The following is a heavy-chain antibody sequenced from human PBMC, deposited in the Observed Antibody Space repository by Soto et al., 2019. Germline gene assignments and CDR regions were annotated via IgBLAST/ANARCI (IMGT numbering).Heavy chain of an antibody. CDR3: ADAGVRGVTPYYGMDV. D-gene: IGHD3-10*01. CDR1: GFTFSSYA. Sequence: QVQLVESGGGVVQPGRSLRLSCAASGFTFSSYAMHWVRQAPGKGLEWVAVISYDGSNKYYADSVKGRFTISRDNSKNTLYLQMNSLRAEDTAVYYCADAGVRGVTPYYGMDVW. J-gene: IGHJ6*01. V-gene: IGHV3-30-3*01. CDR2: ISYDGSNK.